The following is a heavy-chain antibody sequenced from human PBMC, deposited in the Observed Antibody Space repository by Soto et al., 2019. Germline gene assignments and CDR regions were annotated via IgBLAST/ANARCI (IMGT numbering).Heavy chain of an antibody. CDR3: ARGTYYDFWSGYSRKDGMDV. V-gene: IGHV4-31*03. D-gene: IGHD3-3*01. CDR1: GGSISSGGYY. CDR2: IYYRGST. Sequence: SETLSLTCTVSGGSISSGGYYWSWIRQHPGKGLEWIGYIYYRGSTYYNPSLKSRVTKSVDTSKNQFSLKLSSVTAADTAVYYCARGTYYDFWSGYSRKDGMDVWGQGTTVTVSS. J-gene: IGHJ6*02.